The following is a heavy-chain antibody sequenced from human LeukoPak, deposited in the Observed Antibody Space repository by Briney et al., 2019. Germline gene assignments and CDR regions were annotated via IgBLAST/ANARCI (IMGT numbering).Heavy chain of an antibody. Sequence: PSETLSLTCTVSGGSISNYYWSWIRQSPGKGLEWIGNIYYSGSTNYNPSLKSRVTISVDTSKNQFSLKLSSVTAADTAVYYCARDRVGWFDPWGQGTPVTVSS. CDR2: IYYSGST. D-gene: IGHD2-15*01. J-gene: IGHJ5*02. CDR1: GGSISNYY. CDR3: ARDRVGWFDP. V-gene: IGHV4-59*01.